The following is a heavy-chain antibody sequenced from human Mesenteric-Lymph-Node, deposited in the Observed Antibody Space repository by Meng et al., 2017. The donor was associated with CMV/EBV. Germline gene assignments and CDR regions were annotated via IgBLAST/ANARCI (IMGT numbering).Heavy chain of an antibody. D-gene: IGHD3-3*01. J-gene: IGHJ6*02. V-gene: IGHV1-69*04. CDR3: ARDRIGEYYYYYGMDV. CDR1: GGTFSSYA. CDR2: IIPILGIA. Sequence: SVKVSCKASGGTFSSYAINWVRQAPGQGLEWTGRIIPILGIANYAQKFQGRVTITADKSTSTAYMELSSLRSEDTAVYYCARDRIGEYYYYYGMDVWGQGTTVTVSS.